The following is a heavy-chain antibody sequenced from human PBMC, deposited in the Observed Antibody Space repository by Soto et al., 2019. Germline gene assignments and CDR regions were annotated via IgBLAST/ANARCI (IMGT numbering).Heavy chain of an antibody. CDR1: GYTFTNYG. D-gene: IGHD3-10*01. J-gene: IGHJ4*02. CDR2: INVYNGKT. V-gene: IGHV1-18*01. Sequence: QVQLVQSGAEVKKPGAPVKVSGKVPGYTFTNYGFSWVRQPPGQGPEWMGWINVYNGKTNYAQKLQGRVTMTTDTSTNTIYMELRSLKSDDTAVYYCARSAGVVDGDDYWGQGTLVTVSA. CDR3: ARSAGVVDGDDY.